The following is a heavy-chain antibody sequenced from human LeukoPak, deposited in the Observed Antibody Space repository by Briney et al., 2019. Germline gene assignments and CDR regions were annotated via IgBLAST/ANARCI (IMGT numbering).Heavy chain of an antibody. CDR2: IYYSGST. CDR1: GGSISSSSYY. D-gene: IGHD5-18*01. J-gene: IGHJ5*02. CDR3: ARRGYSYGYGIFDP. V-gene: IGHV4-39*01. Sequence: SETLSLTCTVSGGSISSSSYYWGWIRQPPGRGREWIGSIYYSGSTYYNPSLKSRVTISVDTSKNQFSMKLSSVPAADTAVYYCARRGYSYGYGIFDPWGQGTLVTVSS.